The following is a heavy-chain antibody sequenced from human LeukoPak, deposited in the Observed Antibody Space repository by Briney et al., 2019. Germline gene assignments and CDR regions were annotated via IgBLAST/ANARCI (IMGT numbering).Heavy chain of an antibody. J-gene: IGHJ6*02. V-gene: IGHV3-21*01. CDR1: GFTFSTYS. CDR2: ISSSTDYI. Sequence: GGSLRLSCAASGFTFSTYSINWVRQAPGRGLEWVSSISSSTDYIQYADSVKGRFTISRDNAKSSLYLQLNSLRAEDTAMYYCARTREDTSGWYTRPPPNYYYYGMDVWGQGTTVTVSS. CDR3: ARTREDTSGWYTRPPPNYYYYGMDV. D-gene: IGHD6-19*01.